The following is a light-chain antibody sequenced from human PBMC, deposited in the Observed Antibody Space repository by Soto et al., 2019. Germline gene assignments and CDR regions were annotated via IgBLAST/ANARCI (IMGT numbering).Light chain of an antibody. V-gene: IGLV2-14*01. J-gene: IGLJ3*02. Sequence: QSALTQPASVSGSPGQSITISCTGTSSDVGGYDYVSWYQQHPGKAPKLMIFQVNNRHSGVSNRFSGSKSGSTASLTISGLQAEDEADYYCSSYTSSSTWVFGGGTKVTVL. CDR1: SSDVGGYDY. CDR2: QVN. CDR3: SSYTSSSTWV.